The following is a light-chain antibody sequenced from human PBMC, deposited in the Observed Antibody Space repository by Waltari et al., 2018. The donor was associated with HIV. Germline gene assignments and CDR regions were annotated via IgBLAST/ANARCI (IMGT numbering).Light chain of an antibody. CDR3: TSYISGTSPV. Sequence: QSALTQPASVSGSPGQSITISCDLNDNEYVSWYQRHPGKAPNVIIYEVTNRPSGRSNRLSGSKSGNTATLTISGLQPEDEADYCCTSYISGTSPVFGRGTRVTGL. V-gene: IGLV2-14*01. CDR2: EVT. CDR1: DLNDNEY. J-gene: IGLJ2*01.